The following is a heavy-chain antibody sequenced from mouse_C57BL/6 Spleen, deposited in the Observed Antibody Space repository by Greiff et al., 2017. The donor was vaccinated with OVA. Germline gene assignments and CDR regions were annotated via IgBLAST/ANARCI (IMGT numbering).Heavy chain of an antibody. CDR3: AGYSISWGYFDV. D-gene: IGHD2-5*01. J-gene: IGHJ1*03. CDR1: GYTFTSYW. Sequence: QVQLQQPGAELVRPGSSVKLSCKASGYTFTSYWMHWVKQRPIQGLEWIGNIDPSDSETPYNQKFKDKATLTVDKSSSTAYMQLSSLTSEDSAVYYCAGYSISWGYFDVWGTGTTVTVSS. V-gene: IGHV1-52*01. CDR2: IDPSDSET.